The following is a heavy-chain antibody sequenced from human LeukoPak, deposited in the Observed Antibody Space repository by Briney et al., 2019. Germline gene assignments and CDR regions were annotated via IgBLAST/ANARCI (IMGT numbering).Heavy chain of an antibody. CDR3: AELRITMIGGV. CDR1: GFTLSSYE. CDR2: ISSSGRTI. J-gene: IGHJ6*04. D-gene: IGHD3-10*02. Sequence: GGPLRLSCAASGFTLSSYEMTSVRQAPGRGLEWVSSISSSGRTIYYADSLKGRFTISRDNAKNSLYLQMNSLRAADTAVYYCAELRITMIGGVWGKGTTVTISS. V-gene: IGHV3-48*03.